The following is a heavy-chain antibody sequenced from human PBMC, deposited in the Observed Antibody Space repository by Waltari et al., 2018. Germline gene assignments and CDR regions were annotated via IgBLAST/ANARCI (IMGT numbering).Heavy chain of an antibody. CDR2: SSAYNGNT. CDR3: AREHRGAAAGVFDY. V-gene: IGHV1-18*01. CDR1: GSTLPSLG. J-gene: IGHJ4*02. D-gene: IGHD6-13*01. Sequence: QVQLVQSGLGGKKPGAPWRVPGRLLGSTLPSLGIGGVHRAPGQGLEWRGWSSAYNGNTNYAQKLQGRVTMTTDTSTSTAYMELRSLRSDDTAVYYCAREHRGAAAGVFDYWGQGTLVTVSS.